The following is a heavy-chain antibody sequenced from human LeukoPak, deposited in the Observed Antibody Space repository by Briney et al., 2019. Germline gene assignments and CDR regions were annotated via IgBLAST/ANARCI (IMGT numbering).Heavy chain of an antibody. CDR2: IYDSGST. V-gene: IGHV4-59*01. J-gene: IGHJ6*02. D-gene: IGHD1-1*01. CDR3: ARVGGTNYYYYGMDV. Sequence: SETLSLTCTVGGASISSYYWGWIRQPPGKGLVWIGYIYDSGSTNYNPSFKSRVTISVDTSKNQFSLKLSSVTAADTAVYYCARVGGTNYYYYGMDVWGQGTTVTVSS. CDR1: GASISSYY.